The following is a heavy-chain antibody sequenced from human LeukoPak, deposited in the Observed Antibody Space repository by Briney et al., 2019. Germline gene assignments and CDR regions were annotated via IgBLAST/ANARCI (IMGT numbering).Heavy chain of an antibody. Sequence: ASVKVSCKASEYTSTSYYMHWVRQAPGQGLEWMGLINPTGGSTGYAQEFQGRVTMTRDMSTSTDYMELSSLRSEDTAIYYCARDNSVGDNAWWFDPWGQGTLVTVSS. V-gene: IGHV1-46*01. CDR3: ARDNSVGDNAWWFDP. J-gene: IGHJ5*02. CDR1: EYTSTSYY. CDR2: INPTGGST. D-gene: IGHD1-26*01.